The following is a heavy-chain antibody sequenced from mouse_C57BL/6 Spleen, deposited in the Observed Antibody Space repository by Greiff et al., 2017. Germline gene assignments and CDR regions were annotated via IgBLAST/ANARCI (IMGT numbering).Heavy chain of an antibody. J-gene: IGHJ2*01. CDR3: TTGQRGY. Sequence: DVQLQESGAELVRPGASVKLSCTASGFNIKDDYMHWVKQRPEQGLEWIGWIDPENGDTEYASKFQGKATITADTSSNTAYLQLSSLTSEDTAVYYCTTGQRGYWGQGTTLTVSS. D-gene: IGHD3-3*01. CDR2: IDPENGDT. CDR1: GFNIKDDY. V-gene: IGHV14-4*01.